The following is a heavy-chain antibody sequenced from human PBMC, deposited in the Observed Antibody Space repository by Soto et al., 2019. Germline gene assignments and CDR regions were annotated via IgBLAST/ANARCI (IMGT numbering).Heavy chain of an antibody. CDR3: ASERHTDH. J-gene: IGHJ5*02. V-gene: IGHV1-18*01. CDR2: ITGDKHEA. Sequence: QVQLVQSGAEVKKPGASVTVSCKASGYTFDRYAMSWLRQAPGQGLEWMGWITGDKHEATYAQKFQGRVTLTRDRSTTTAYMELRSLRYDDTAVYYCASERHTDHWGQGTLVTVSS. CDR1: GYTFDRYA.